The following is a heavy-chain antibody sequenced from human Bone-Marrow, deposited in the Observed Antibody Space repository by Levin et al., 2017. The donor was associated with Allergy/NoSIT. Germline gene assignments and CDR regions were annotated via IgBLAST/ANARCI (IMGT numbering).Heavy chain of an antibody. Sequence: GESLKISCAASGFTFSSYGMHWVRQAPGKGLEWVAVIWYDGSNKYYADSVKGRFTISRDNSKNTLYLQMNSLRAEDTAVYYCARDRAFYGSYYYYMDVWGKGPPLTVSS. CDR2: IWYDGSNK. CDR1: GFTFSSYG. CDR3: ARDRAFYGSYYYYMDV. V-gene: IGHV3-33*01. J-gene: IGHJ6*03. D-gene: IGHD4-17*01.